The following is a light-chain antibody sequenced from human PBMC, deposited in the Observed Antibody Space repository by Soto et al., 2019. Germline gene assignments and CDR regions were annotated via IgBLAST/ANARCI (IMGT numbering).Light chain of an antibody. Sequence: EIVLTQSPGTLSLSPGERATLSCRASQSVSSSFLAWYQQKPAQAPRLLIYGASSRATGIPDRFSGSRSGTDFTLTISRLEPEDFAVYYCQQYSSSPLTFGGGTKGEIK. J-gene: IGKJ4*01. CDR1: QSVSSSF. CDR3: QQYSSSPLT. CDR2: GAS. V-gene: IGKV3-20*01.